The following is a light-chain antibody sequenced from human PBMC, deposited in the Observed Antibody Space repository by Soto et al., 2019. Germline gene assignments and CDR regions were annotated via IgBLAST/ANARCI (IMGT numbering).Light chain of an antibody. V-gene: IGKV3-20*01. J-gene: IGKJ1*01. CDR3: QQYGVSPRT. Sequence: EIVLTQSPGPLSLSTGERATLSCRASQSVSSSYLAWYQQKPGQAPRLLIYGASSRATGIPDRFSGSGSGTEFSLTISRLEPEDFAVYYCQQYGVSPRTFGQGTKVETK. CDR1: QSVSSSY. CDR2: GAS.